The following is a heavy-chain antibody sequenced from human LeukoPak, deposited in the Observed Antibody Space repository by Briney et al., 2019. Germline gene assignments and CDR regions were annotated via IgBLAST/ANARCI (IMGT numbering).Heavy chain of an antibody. CDR1: GYTFTSYG. D-gene: IGHD4-23*01. Sequence: ASVKVSCKASGYTFTSYGISWVRQAPGQGFEWMGWISAYNGNTNYAQKLQGRVTMTTDTSTSTAYMELRSLRSDDTAVYYCARDGGTDYYYYYYMDVWGKGTTVTISS. CDR2: ISAYNGNT. V-gene: IGHV1-18*01. CDR3: ARDGGTDYYYYYYMDV. J-gene: IGHJ6*03.